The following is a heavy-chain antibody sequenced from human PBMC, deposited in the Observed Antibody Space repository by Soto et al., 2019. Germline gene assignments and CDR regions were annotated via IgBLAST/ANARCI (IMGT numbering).Heavy chain of an antibody. CDR1: GVSINSNYF. D-gene: IGHD7-27*01. V-gene: IGHV4-59*01. J-gene: IGHJ4*02. CDR3: ARRWGTSFAF. Sequence: PSETLSLTCAVSGVSINSNYFLGWIRQPPGRGLEWIGHIHYSGSTNYNPSLKSRVTISVDTSKNQFSLKLSSVTAADTAVYYCARRWGTSFAFWVQGTLVTVSS. CDR2: IHYSGST.